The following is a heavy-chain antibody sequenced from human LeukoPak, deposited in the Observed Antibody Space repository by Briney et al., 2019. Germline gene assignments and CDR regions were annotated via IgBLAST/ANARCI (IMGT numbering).Heavy chain of an antibody. CDR2: IYYSGST. J-gene: IGHJ4*02. CDR3: ARVQPHYYDSSGYPPDY. CDR1: GGSISSYY. D-gene: IGHD3-22*01. V-gene: IGHV4-59*01. Sequence: SETLSLTCTVSGGSISSYYWSWIRQPPGKGLEWIGYIYYSGSTNYNPSLKSRVTISVDTSKNQFSLKLSSVTAADTAVYYCARVQPHYYDSSGYPPDYWGQGTLVTVSS.